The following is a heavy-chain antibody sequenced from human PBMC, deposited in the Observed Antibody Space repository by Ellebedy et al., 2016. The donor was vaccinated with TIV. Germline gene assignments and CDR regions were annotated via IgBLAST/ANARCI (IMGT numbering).Heavy chain of an antibody. J-gene: IGHJ4*02. CDR1: GYSFTTYW. CDR3: ARRHYYDTSGYSGGY. D-gene: IGHD3-22*01. Sequence: GESLKISCKGSGYSFTTYWINWVRQMPGKGLESMGRIEPSDSYTNYSPSFQGHVTISADKSISTAYLQWSGLKASDTAMYYCARRHYYDTSGYSGGYWGQGTLVTVSS. V-gene: IGHV5-10-1*01. CDR2: IEPSDSYT.